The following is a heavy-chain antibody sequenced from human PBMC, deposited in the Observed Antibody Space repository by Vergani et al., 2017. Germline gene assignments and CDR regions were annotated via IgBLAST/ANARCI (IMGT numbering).Heavy chain of an antibody. D-gene: IGHD4-23*01. CDR2: ISGSSDKT. V-gene: IGHV3-23*01. J-gene: IGHJ4*02. CDR1: GFTFSSYG. CDR3: AKWDYGGRYHFDS. Sequence: EVQLLESGGGLIQPGGSLRLSCAASGFTFSSYGMSWVRPAPGKGLEWVSSISGSSDKTVNADSVKGRFTISRDNSKHTLYLQMNSLRAGDTALYYCAKWDYGGRYHFDSWGQGTLVTVSS.